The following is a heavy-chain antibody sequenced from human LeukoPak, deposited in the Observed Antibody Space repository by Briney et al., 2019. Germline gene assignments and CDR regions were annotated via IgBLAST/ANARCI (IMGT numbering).Heavy chain of an antibody. D-gene: IGHD3-10*01. CDR3: ARSYYGSGSYYGLGY. J-gene: IGHJ4*02. Sequence: GESLKISCKGSGYSFTSYWIGWARQMPGKGLEWMGIIYPGDSDTRYSPSFQGQVTISADKSISTAYLQWSSLKASDTAMYYCARSYYGSGSYYGLGYWGQGTLVTVSS. CDR2: IYPGDSDT. CDR1: GYSFTSYW. V-gene: IGHV5-51*01.